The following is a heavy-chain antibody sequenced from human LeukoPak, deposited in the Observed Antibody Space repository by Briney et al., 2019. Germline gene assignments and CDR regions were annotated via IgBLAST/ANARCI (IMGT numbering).Heavy chain of an antibody. Sequence: SETLSLTYAVYGGSFSGYYWSWIRQPPGKGLEWIGEINHSGSTNYNPSLKSRVTISVDTSKNQFSLKLSSVTAADTAVYYCARGGPYDSSGYYYEFDYWGQGTLVTVSS. V-gene: IGHV4-34*01. D-gene: IGHD3-22*01. CDR1: GGSFSGYY. J-gene: IGHJ4*02. CDR3: ARGGPYDSSGYYYEFDY. CDR2: INHSGST.